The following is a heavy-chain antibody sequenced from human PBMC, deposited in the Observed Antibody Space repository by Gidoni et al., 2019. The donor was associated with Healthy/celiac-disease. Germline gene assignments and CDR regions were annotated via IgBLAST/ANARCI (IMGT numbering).Heavy chain of an antibody. J-gene: IGHJ6*02. CDR1: GFTFSRYA. V-gene: IGHV3-30*01. CDR2: ISYDGSNK. CDR3: AREQRITIFGVVITSYYYYGMDV. D-gene: IGHD3-3*01. Sequence: VQLVESGGGVVQPGRSLRLSCAASGFTFSRYAMHWVRQAPGKGLEWVAVISYDGSNKYYADSVKGRFTSSRDNSKNTLYLQMNSLRAEDTAVYYCAREQRITIFGVVITSYYYYGMDVWGQGTTVTVSS.